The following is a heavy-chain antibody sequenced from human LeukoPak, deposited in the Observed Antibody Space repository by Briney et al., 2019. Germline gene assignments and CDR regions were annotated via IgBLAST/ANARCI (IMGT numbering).Heavy chain of an antibody. CDR2: IGVGGSNT. J-gene: IGHJ2*01. CDR1: GFTFSSYA. V-gene: IGHV3-23*01. CDR3: AKAWTDYWYFDL. Sequence: PGASLRLSCAVSGFTFSSYAITWVRQAPGKGLEWVSAIGVGGSNTFYADSVKGRFTISRDNSKNTLYLQVNSLRAEDTAVYYCAKAWTDYWYFDLWGRGTLVTVSS. D-gene: IGHD3/OR15-3a*01.